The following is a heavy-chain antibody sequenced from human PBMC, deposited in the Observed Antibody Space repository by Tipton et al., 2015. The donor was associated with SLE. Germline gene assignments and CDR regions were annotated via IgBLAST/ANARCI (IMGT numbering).Heavy chain of an antibody. V-gene: IGHV4-59*01. CDR1: GGSISSYY. CDR3: ARDPGVARDYGMDV. D-gene: IGHD3-3*01. Sequence: TLSLTCTVSGGSISSYYWSWIRQPPGKGLEWIGYIYYSGSTNYNPSLKSRVTISVDTSKNQFSLKLSSVTAADTAVYYCARDPGVARDYGMDVWGQGTTVTVSS. J-gene: IGHJ6*02. CDR2: IYYSGST.